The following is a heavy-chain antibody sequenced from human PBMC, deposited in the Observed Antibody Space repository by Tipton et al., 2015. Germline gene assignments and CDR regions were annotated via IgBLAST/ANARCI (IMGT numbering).Heavy chain of an antibody. Sequence: TLSLTCTVSGGSISSGDYYWSWIRQPPGKGLEWIGYIYYSGSTNYNSSLKSRVTISVDTSKNQFSLKLSSVTAADTAVYYCARDRSGFYRDAFDIWGQGTMVTVSS. CDR2: IYYSGST. D-gene: IGHD3-3*01. J-gene: IGHJ3*02. V-gene: IGHV4-61*08. CDR3: ARDRSGFYRDAFDI. CDR1: GGSISSGDYY.